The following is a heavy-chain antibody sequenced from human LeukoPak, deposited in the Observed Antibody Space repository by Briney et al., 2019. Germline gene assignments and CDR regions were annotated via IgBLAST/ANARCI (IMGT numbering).Heavy chain of an antibody. CDR2: IYSGGST. D-gene: IGHD6-13*01. V-gene: IGHV3-66*01. CDR1: GFTFSSYS. J-gene: IGHJ5*02. CDR3: AREGSAGAGWFDP. Sequence: GGSLRLSCAASGFTFSSYSMNWVRQAPGKGLEWVSVIYSGGSTYYPDSVKGRFTISRDNSKNTLYLQMNSLRAEDTAVYYCAREGSAGAGWFDPWGQGTLVTVSS.